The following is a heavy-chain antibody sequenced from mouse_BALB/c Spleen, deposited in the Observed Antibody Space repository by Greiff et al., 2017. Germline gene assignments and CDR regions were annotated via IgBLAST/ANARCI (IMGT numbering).Heavy chain of an antibody. Sequence: DVKLVESGGGLVQPGGSLRLSCATSGFTFTDYYMSWVRQPPGKALEWLGFIRNKANGYTTEYSASVKGRFTISRDNSQSILYLQMNTLRAEDSATYYCARFGNYVGVAYWGQGTLVTVSA. CDR3: ARFGNYVGVAY. V-gene: IGHV7-3*02. J-gene: IGHJ3*01. CDR2: IRNKANGYTT. CDR1: GFTFTDYY. D-gene: IGHD2-1*01.